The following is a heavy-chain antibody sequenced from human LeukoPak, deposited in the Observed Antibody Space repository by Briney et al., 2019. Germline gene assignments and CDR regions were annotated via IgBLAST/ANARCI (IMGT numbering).Heavy chain of an antibody. D-gene: IGHD6-19*01. CDR3: AREPSYSSGWSEGRWFDP. CDR1: GGSFSGYY. V-gene: IGHV4-34*01. CDR2: INHSGST. Sequence: PSETLSLTCAVYGGSFSGYYWSWIRQPPGKGLEWIGEINHSGSTNYNPSLKSRVTISVDTSKNQFSLKLSSVTAADTAVYYCAREPSYSSGWSEGRWFDPWGQGTLVTVSS. J-gene: IGHJ5*02.